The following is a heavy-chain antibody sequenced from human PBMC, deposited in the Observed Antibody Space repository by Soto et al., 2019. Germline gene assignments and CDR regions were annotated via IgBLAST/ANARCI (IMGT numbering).Heavy chain of an antibody. Sequence: GGSLRLSCAASGFTFSSFGMHWVRQAPGKGLEWVAVVSYDGSNKYYADSVKGRFSISRDNSKNTVYLQMNSLRAEDTALYYCAKDKGGWAEHFDYWGQGTLVTVSS. CDR1: GFTFSSFG. CDR3: AKDKGGWAEHFDY. V-gene: IGHV3-30*18. J-gene: IGHJ4*02. D-gene: IGHD6-19*01. CDR2: VSYDGSNK.